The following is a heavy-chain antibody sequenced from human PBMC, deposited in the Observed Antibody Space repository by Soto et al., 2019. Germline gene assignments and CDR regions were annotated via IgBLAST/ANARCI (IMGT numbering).Heavy chain of an antibody. CDR2: IRTKSNNFAT. D-gene: IGHD3-10*01. CDR3: SRHQERRSMVFYGMDV. Sequence: PGGSLRLSCAASGFTLSGSDIHWVRQASGKGLEWVGRIRTKSNNFATSYAESVRGRFTISRDDSDNTACLQMSSRKTEDTAIYYCSRHQERRSMVFYGMDVWGQGTTVTVSS. V-gene: IGHV3-73*01. J-gene: IGHJ6*02. CDR1: GFTLSGSD.